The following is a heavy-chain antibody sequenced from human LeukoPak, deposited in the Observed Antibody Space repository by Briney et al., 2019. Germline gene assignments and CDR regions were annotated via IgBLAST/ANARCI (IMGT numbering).Heavy chain of an antibody. CDR2: IGASGEST. J-gene: IGHJ3*01. D-gene: IGHD5-24*01. CDR1: GFTFSVAA. Sequence: GGSLRLSCAASGFTFSVAAMTWVRQAPGKGLEWVSLIGASGESTYYADSVKGRFTISRDNSKTTLSLQMNSLRVEDTAMYFCAKDIQLSTWGRGTMVTVSS. CDR3: AKDIQLST. V-gene: IGHV3-23*01.